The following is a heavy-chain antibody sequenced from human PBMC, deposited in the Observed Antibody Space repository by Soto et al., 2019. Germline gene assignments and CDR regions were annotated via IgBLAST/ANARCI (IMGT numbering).Heavy chain of an antibody. Sequence: ETLSLTCTVSGGSISSYYWSWIRQPPGKGLEWIGYIYYSGSTNYNPSLKSRVTISVDTSKNQFSLKLSSVTAADTAVYYCARFSDFWSGENWFDPWGQGTLVTVSS. J-gene: IGHJ5*02. CDR3: ARFSDFWSGENWFDP. D-gene: IGHD3-3*01. V-gene: IGHV4-59*01. CDR1: GGSISSYY. CDR2: IYYSGST.